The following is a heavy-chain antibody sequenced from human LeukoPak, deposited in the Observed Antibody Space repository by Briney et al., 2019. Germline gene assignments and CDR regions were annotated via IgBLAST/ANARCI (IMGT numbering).Heavy chain of an antibody. D-gene: IGHD4-17*01. V-gene: IGHV4-31*03. CDR1: GGSISSGGYY. J-gene: IGHJ4*02. Sequence: PSQTLSLTCTVSGGSISSGGYYWSWIRQHPGKGLEWIGYIYYSGSTYYNPSLKSRVTISVATSKNQFSLKLSSVTAADTAVYYCAREYDYGDLYYFDYWGQGTLVTVSS. CDR3: AREYDYGDLYYFDY. CDR2: IYYSGST.